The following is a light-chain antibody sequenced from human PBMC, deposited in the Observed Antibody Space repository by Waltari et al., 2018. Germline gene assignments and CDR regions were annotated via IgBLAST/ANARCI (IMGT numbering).Light chain of an antibody. CDR1: NIGRKS. J-gene: IGLJ3*02. V-gene: IGLV3-21*04. Sequence: SYVLTQPPSVSEAPGKTARITCGGNNIGRKSVHWYKQKPGQAPLLVIYYDSDRPSGIPERFSGSNSGNTSTLTISRVEAGDEADYYCQVWDGSSEPSCVFGGGTKLTVL. CDR3: QVWDGSSEPSCV. CDR2: YDS.